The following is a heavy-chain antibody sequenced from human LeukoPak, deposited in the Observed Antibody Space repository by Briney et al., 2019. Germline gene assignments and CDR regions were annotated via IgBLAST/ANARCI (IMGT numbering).Heavy chain of an antibody. V-gene: IGHV1-69*05. Sequence: SVKVSCKASGGTFSSYAISWVRQAPGQGLEWMGGIIPIFGTANYAQKFQGRVTITTDESTSTAYMELSSLRSEDTAVYYCARGGLAAGDYYYVDVWGKGTTVTVSS. CDR3: ARGGLAAGDYYYVDV. D-gene: IGHD6-25*01. J-gene: IGHJ6*03. CDR1: GGTFSSYA. CDR2: IIPIFGTA.